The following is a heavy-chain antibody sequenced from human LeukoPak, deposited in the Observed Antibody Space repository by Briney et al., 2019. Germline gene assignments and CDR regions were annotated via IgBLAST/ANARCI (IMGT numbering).Heavy chain of an antibody. J-gene: IGHJ4*02. V-gene: IGHV4-30-4*08. Sequence: SQTPSLTCTVSGGSISSGDYYWSWIRQPPGKGLEWIGYIYYSGSTYYNPSLKSRVTISVDTSKNQFSLKLSSVTAADTAVYYCARAEIDYGSGNWGQGTLVTVSS. CDR3: ARAEIDYGSGN. D-gene: IGHD4-17*01. CDR1: GGSISSGDYY. CDR2: IYYSGST.